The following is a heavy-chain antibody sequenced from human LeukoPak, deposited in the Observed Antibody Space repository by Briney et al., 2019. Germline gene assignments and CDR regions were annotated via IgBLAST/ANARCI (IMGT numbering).Heavy chain of an antibody. CDR3: ARALGSGFFDP. V-gene: IGHV3-13*01. CDR2: IGTAGDT. J-gene: IGHJ5*02. CDR1: GFTFSSYD. D-gene: IGHD3-10*01. Sequence: PGGSLRLSCAASGFTFSSYDMHWVRQATGKGLEWVSAIGTAGDTYYPGSVKGRFTISRENAKNSLYLQMNGLGAGDTAVYYCARALGSGFFDPWGQGTLVTVSS.